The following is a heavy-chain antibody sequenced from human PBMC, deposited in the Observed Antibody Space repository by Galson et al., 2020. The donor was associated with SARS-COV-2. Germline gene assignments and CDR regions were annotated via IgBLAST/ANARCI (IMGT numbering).Heavy chain of an antibody. D-gene: IGHD1-1*01. J-gene: IGHJ6*02. CDR2: INSDGSST. Sequence: WGSLRLSWAASGFTFSSHWMHWVRQAPGKGLVWVSRINSDGSSTSYADSEKGRFTIPRDNAKNTLYLQMNSLRAEDTAVYYCARGKMVRPFLYYYGMDVWGQGTTVTVSS. V-gene: IGHV3-74*01. CDR3: ARGKMVRPFLYYYGMDV. CDR1: GFTFSSHW.